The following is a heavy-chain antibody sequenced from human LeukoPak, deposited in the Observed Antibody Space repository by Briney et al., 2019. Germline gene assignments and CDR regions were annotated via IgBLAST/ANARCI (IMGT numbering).Heavy chain of an antibody. CDR2: ITSDGSRI. J-gene: IGHJ6*03. V-gene: IGHV3-74*01. Sequence: GESLKISCAASGFTFSSYWMHWVRQAPGKGLVWVSRITSDGSRINYADSVKGRFTISRDNAKNTVYLQMNSLRAEDTAVYYCARGLSAAGYYYMDVWGKGTTVTVSS. D-gene: IGHD6-25*01. CDR3: ARGLSAAGYYYMDV. CDR1: GFTFSSYW.